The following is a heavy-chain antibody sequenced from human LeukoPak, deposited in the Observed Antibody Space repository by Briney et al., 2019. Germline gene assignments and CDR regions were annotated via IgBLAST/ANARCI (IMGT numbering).Heavy chain of an antibody. D-gene: IGHD4-17*01. CDR3: ARGYGDYYYYGMDV. CDR2: INPNSGGT. Sequence: ASVKVSCKASGYTFTGYYMHWVRQAPGQGLEWMGWINPNSGGTNYAQKFQGRVTMTRNTSISTAHMELSSLRSEDTAVYYCARGYGDYYYYGMDVWGQGTTVTVSS. CDR1: GYTFTGYY. J-gene: IGHJ6*02. V-gene: IGHV1-2*02.